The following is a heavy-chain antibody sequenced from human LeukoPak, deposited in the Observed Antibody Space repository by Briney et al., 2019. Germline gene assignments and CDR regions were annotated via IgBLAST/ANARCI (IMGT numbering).Heavy chain of an antibody. CDR2: IYYTGPT. CDR3: AKFSWGCSTASCYLTN. CDR1: GGSLSGHY. V-gene: IGHV4-59*11. J-gene: IGHJ4*02. Sequence: PSETLSLTCTVGGGSLSGHYWGWIRRPPGKGLELVGHIYYTGPTFYNPSLNSRVTITLDTSRNQFSLRLTSVIAADTAVYYCAKFSWGCSTASCYLTNWGQGALVTVSS. D-gene: IGHD2-2*01.